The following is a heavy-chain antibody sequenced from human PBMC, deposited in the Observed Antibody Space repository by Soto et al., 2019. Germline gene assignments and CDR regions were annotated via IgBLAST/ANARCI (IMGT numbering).Heavy chain of an antibody. V-gene: IGHV1-58*01. D-gene: IGHD3-10*01. CDR2: IVVGSGNT. CDR1: GFTFTSSA. J-gene: IGHJ6*02. CDR3: AAWTVRETDYYYYYGMDV. Sequence: SVKVSCKASGFTFTSSAVQWVRQARGQRLEWIGWIVVGSGNTNYAQKFQERVTITRDMSTSTAYMELSSLRSEDTAVYYCAAWTVRETDYYYYYGMDVWGQGTTVTVSS.